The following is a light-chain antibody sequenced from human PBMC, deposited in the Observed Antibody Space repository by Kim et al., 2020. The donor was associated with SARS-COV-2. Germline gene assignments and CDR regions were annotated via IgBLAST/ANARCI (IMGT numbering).Light chain of an antibody. J-gene: IGLJ3*02. V-gene: IGLV3-21*04. CDR2: YDS. CDR3: QVWDSSSDHRV. Sequence: SYELTQPPSVSVAPGKTVRITCGGNNIGSKSVHWYQQKPGQAPVLVIYYDSDRPSGIPERFSGSNSGNTATLTISRVEAGDEADYYCQVWDSSSDHRVFGGGNKLTVL. CDR1: NIGSKS.